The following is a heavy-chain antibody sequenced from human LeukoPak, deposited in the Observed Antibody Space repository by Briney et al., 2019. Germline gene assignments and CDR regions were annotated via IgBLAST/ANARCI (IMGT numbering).Heavy chain of an antibody. V-gene: IGHV4-34*01. J-gene: IGHJ6*03. D-gene: IGHD3-22*01. CDR1: GGSFSGYY. CDR2: INHSGST. Sequence: SETLSLTCAAYGGSFSGYYWSWIRQPPGKGLEWIGEINHSGSTNYNPSLKSRVTISVDTSKNLFSLKLSSVTAADTAVYYCARGLSDSSGYYTTYYMDVWGKGTTVTVSS. CDR3: ARGLSDSSGYYTTYYMDV.